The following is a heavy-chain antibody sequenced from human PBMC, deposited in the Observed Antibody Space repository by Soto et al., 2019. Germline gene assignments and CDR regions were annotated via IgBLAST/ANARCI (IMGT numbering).Heavy chain of an antibody. Sequence: GASVKVSCKASGYTFTSYDINWVRQATGQGLEWMGWMNPNSGNTGYAQKFQGRVTMTRNTSISTAYMELSSLRSEDTAVYYCARLYNSYYYYYYGMDVWGQGTTVTVSS. J-gene: IGHJ6*02. CDR2: MNPNSGNT. CDR1: GYTFTSYD. V-gene: IGHV1-8*01. CDR3: ARLYNSYYYYYYGMDV. D-gene: IGHD1-20*01.